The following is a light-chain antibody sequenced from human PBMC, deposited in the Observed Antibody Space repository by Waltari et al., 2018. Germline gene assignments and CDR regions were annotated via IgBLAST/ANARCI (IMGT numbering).Light chain of an antibody. CDR2: DVS. CDR1: QGISRH. CDR3: QKLDNYPPPT. V-gene: IGKV1-9*01. J-gene: IGKJ5*01. Sequence: DFQLTQSPSFLSASVGDRVTITCRASQGISRHLAWYQQKPGEAPKLLIYDVSTLQSGVPSRFRGSGFGTEFSLTISSLQPEDSATYYCQKLDNYPPPTFGQGTRLEI.